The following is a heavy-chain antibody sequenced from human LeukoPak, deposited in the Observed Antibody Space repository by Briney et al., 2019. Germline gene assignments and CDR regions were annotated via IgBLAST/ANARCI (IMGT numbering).Heavy chain of an antibody. D-gene: IGHD1-1*01. CDR2: IYYSGST. V-gene: IGHV4-59*08. CDR3: ARHGPGTTNDAFDI. J-gene: IGHJ3*02. Sequence: SETLSLTCTVSGGSISSYHWSWIRQPPGKGLEWIGYIYYSGSTNYNPSLKSRVTISVDTSKNQFSLKLSSVTAADTAVYYCARHGPGTTNDAFDIWGQGTMVTVSS. CDR1: GGSISSYH.